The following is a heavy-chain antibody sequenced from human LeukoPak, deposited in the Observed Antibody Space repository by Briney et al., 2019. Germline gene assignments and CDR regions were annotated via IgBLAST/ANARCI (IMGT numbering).Heavy chain of an antibody. V-gene: IGHV3-30*02. J-gene: IGHJ6*03. Sequence: SGGSLRLSCAASGFTFRSYGMHWVRQAPGKGLEWVTFIGYDGSNKYYTDSVKGRFTISRDNSKNTLYRQMNSLRTEDTAVYYCAKDSYYCYIDVWGKGTTVTVSS. CDR1: GFTFRSYG. CDR3: AKDSYYCYIDV. CDR2: IGYDGSNK.